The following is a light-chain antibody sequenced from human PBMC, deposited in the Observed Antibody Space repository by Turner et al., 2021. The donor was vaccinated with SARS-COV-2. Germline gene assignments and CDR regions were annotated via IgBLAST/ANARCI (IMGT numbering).Light chain of an antibody. CDR2: GAS. J-gene: IGKJ2*01. CDR1: QSLSSRF. Sequence: EIVLTQSPDTLSLSPGQRATLSCRASQSLSSRFLAWYQQKPGQTPRLLIFGASTRATGIPDRFSGSGSGTDFTLIISRLEPEDFAVYYCQHYGNTPVTFGQGTKRESK. CDR3: QHYGNTPVT. V-gene: IGKV3-20*01.